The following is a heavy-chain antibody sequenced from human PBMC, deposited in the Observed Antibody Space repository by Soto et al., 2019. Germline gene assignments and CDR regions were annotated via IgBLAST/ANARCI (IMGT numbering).Heavy chain of an antibody. CDR3: XXXXXXXXXYXXXDV. V-gene: IGHV5-51*01. J-gene: IGHJ6*02. Sequence: ESLKISCKASGYSFSTYWIGWVRQMPGKGLEWMGIIYPGDSDTKYSPSLQGQVTISADTSISTAYLQWTSLKASDTAMYYXXXXXXXXXXYXXXDVXXQGXTXXXXS. CDR1: GYSFSTYW. CDR2: IYPGDSDT.